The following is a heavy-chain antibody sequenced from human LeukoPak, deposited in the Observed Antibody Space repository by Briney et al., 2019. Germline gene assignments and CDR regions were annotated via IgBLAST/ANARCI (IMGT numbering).Heavy chain of an antibody. Sequence: PETLSLTCTVSGGFISSYYWSWIRQPPGKGLEWIGYIYYSGSTNYNPSLKSRVTISVDTSKNQFSLKLSAVTAADTAVYYCVREREGYFDLWGRGTLVTVSS. J-gene: IGHJ2*01. CDR1: GGFISSYY. V-gene: IGHV4-59*12. CDR3: VREREGYFDL. CDR2: IYYSGST.